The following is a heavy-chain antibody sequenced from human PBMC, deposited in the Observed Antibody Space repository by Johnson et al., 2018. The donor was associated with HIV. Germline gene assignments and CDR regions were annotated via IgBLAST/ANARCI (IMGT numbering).Heavy chain of an antibody. V-gene: IGHV3-7*01. J-gene: IGHJ3*02. CDR3: ARGDSSGWDAFDI. Sequence: VQLVESGGGLVQPGGSLRLSCAASGFIFDDYAMHWVRQGPGKGLEWVANIKQDGSEKYYVDSVKGRFTISRDNAKNTLYLQMNSLRAEDTAVYYCARGDSSGWDAFDIWGQGTMVTVSS. CDR1: GFIFDDYA. D-gene: IGHD6-19*01. CDR2: IKQDGSEK.